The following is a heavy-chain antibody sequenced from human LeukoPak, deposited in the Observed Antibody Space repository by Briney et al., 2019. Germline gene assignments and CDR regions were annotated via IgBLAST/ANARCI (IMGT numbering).Heavy chain of an antibody. CDR3: ARITYDFWSGYYMPDDP. Sequence: ASVKVSCKPSGYTFTNYGISWVRQAPGQGLEWMGWITAYNGNTNYAQKFQGRVTMTTDTSTNTVYMELRSLRSDDTAVYYCARITYDFWSGYYMPDDPWGQGTLVTVSS. V-gene: IGHV1-18*01. D-gene: IGHD3-3*01. CDR1: GYTFTNYG. CDR2: ITAYNGNT. J-gene: IGHJ5*02.